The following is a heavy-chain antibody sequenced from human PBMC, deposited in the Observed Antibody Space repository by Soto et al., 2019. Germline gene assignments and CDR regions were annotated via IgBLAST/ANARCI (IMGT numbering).Heavy chain of an antibody. Sequence: GGSLRLSCAASGFTFSSYAMSWVRQAPGKGLEWVSAISGSGGSTYYADSVKGRFTISRDNSKNTLYLQMNSLRAEDTAVYYCAKEARRYDFWSGYPPLYGMDVWGQGTTVTVS. D-gene: IGHD3-3*01. J-gene: IGHJ6*02. CDR1: GFTFSSYA. CDR3: AKEARRYDFWSGYPPLYGMDV. V-gene: IGHV3-23*01. CDR2: ISGSGGST.